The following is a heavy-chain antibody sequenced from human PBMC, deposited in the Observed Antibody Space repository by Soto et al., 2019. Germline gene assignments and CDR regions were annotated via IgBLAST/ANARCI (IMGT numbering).Heavy chain of an antibody. V-gene: IGHV1-46*01. D-gene: IGHD5-18*01. CDR1: GYTFTSYY. J-gene: IGHJ6*03. Sequence: ASVKVSCKASGYTFTSYYMHWVRQAPGQGLEWMGIINPSGGSTSYAQKFQGRVTMTRDTSTSTVYMELSSLRSEDTAVYYCACGYSYGPDPYYCYMDVWGKGTTVTVSS. CDR3: ACGYSYGPDPYYCYMDV. CDR2: INPSGGST.